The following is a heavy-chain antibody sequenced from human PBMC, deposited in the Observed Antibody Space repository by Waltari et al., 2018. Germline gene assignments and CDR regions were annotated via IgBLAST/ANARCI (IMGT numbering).Heavy chain of an antibody. CDR2: ISSSSSYI. Sequence: EVQLVESGGGLVKPGGSLRLSCAASGFTFSSYSMNWVRQAPGKGLEWVSSISSSSSYIYYADSVKGRFTISRDNAKNSLYLQMNSLRAEDTAVYYCARDWSVYWYFDLWGRGTLVTVSS. CDR1: GFTFSSYS. V-gene: IGHV3-21*01. J-gene: IGHJ2*01. CDR3: ARDWSVYWYFDL. D-gene: IGHD1-20*01.